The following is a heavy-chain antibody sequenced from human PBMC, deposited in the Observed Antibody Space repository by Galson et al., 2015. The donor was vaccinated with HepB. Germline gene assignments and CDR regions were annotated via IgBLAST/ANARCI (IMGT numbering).Heavy chain of an antibody. CDR3: SKAVGLSGSSRWFDP. CDR1: GFTFSRSG. Sequence: SLRLSCAASGFTFSRSGMHWVRQPPGKGLEWVAFISYDGSSKKYADSVKGRFTISRDNSNNTLYLHMTSLRLEDTALYYCSKAVGLSGSSRWFDPWGQGALVIVSS. J-gene: IGHJ5*02. CDR2: ISYDGSSK. D-gene: IGHD1-26*01. V-gene: IGHV3-30*18.